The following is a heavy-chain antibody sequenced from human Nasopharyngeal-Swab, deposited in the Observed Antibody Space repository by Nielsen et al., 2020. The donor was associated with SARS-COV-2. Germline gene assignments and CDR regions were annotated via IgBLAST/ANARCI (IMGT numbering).Heavy chain of an antibody. Sequence: GSLRLSCAVSGYSISSDNYWAWIRQSSGKGLEWIGSVYHSGSTYYNPSLKSRATISVDTPNNQFSLKLTSVTAADTAVYYCGRHGAGTGGNRVYYYYYVNVWGKGTTVTVSS. J-gene: IGHJ6*03. CDR1: GYSISSDNY. CDR3: GRHGAGTGGNRVYYYYYVNV. CDR2: VYHSGST. V-gene: IGHV4-38-2*01. D-gene: IGHD1-1*01.